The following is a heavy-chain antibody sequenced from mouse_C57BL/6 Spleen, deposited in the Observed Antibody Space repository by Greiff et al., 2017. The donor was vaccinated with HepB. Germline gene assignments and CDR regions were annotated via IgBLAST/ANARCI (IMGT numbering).Heavy chain of an antibody. J-gene: IGHJ4*01. V-gene: IGHV1-75*01. CDR3: AREEERQLRLQNAMDY. CDR2: IFPGSGST. Sequence: QVHVKQSGPELVKPGASVKISCKASGYTFTDYYINWVKQRPGQGLEWIGWIFPGSGSTYYNEKFKGKATLTVDKSSSTAYMLLSSLTSEDSAVYFCAREEERQLRLQNAMDYWGQGTSVTVSS. CDR1: GYTFTDYY. D-gene: IGHD3-2*02.